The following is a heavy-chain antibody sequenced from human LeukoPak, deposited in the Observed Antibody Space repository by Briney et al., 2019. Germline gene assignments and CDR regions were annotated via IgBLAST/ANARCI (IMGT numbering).Heavy chain of an antibody. D-gene: IGHD3/OR15-3a*01. J-gene: IGHJ4*02. CDR1: GFIVSSNY. CDR2: ISGSGSST. CDR3: AKGTSPVGAFDC. V-gene: IGHV3-23*01. Sequence: GGSLRLSCAASGFIVSSNYISWVRQAPGKGLEWVSAISGSGSSTYYVDSVKGRFTISRDNSKNTLYLEMNSLRAEDTAVYYCAKGTSPVGAFDCWGQGSLVTVSS.